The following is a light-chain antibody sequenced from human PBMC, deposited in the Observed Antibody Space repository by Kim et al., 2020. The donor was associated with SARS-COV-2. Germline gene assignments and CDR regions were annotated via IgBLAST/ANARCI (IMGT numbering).Light chain of an antibody. Sequence: QSALTQPASVSGSPGQSITISCTGTSSDVGSYNLVSWYQQHPGKAPKLMIYEVSKRPSGVSNRFSGSKSGNTASLTISGLQAEDEADYYCCSYAGRIQVFGGGTQLTVL. CDR3: CSYAGRIQV. J-gene: IGLJ3*02. CDR1: SSDVGSYNL. CDR2: EVS. V-gene: IGLV2-23*02.